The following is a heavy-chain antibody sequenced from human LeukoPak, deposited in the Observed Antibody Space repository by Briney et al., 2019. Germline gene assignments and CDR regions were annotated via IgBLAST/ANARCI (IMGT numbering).Heavy chain of an antibody. J-gene: IGHJ6*02. CDR2: INPSGGST. CDR3: ARGGVATTNHYYGLDV. CDR1: GYTFTSYY. D-gene: IGHD5-12*01. V-gene: IGHV1-46*01. Sequence: ASVKVSCKASGYTFTSYYMHWVRQAPGQVLEWMGIINPSGGSTSYAQKFQGRVTMTRNTSTSTVYMELSSLRSEDTAVYYCARGGVATTNHYYGLDVWGQGTTVTVSS.